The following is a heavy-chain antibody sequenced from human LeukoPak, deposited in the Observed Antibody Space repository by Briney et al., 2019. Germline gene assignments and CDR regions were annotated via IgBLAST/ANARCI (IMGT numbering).Heavy chain of an antibody. CDR2: ISGSGGST. CDR3: AKDRVVAATYYSDD. D-gene: IGHD2-15*01. J-gene: IGHJ4*02. V-gene: IGHV3-23*01. Sequence: PAGSLRLSGAASGFTISSYAVSWVRPAPGKGLEWVSAISGSGGSTYYADSVKGRITSARHNSKNTLYLQMNSLRAEDTDVYYCAKDRVVAATYYSDDWGQGTLVTVSS. CDR1: GFTISSYA.